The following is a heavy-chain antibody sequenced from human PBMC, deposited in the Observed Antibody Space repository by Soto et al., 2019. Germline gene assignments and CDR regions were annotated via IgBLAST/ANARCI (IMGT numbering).Heavy chain of an antibody. Sequence: DVQLLESGGDSVQPGGSVRLSCAGSGLTFINYAMTWVRQAPGRGLEWVSTVSGGGDATYFSDCVRGRFPFSSDNDKTTVTLQMNSLGVDDTAVYYCSRKVVGSTSRPDYWYFDLWGRGTMVTVSS. CDR3: SRKVVGSTSRPDYWYFDL. CDR2: VSGGGDAT. CDR1: GLTFINYA. J-gene: IGHJ2*01. D-gene: IGHD2-21*01. V-gene: IGHV3-23*01.